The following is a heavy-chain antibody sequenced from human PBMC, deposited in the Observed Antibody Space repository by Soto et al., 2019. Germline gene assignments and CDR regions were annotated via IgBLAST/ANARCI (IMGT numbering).Heavy chain of an antibody. CDR2: INSDGSST. D-gene: IGHD3-3*01. J-gene: IGHJ6*02. V-gene: IGHV3-74*01. Sequence: GSLRLSCAASGFTFSSYWMHWVRQAPGKGLVWVSRINSDGSSTSYADSVKGRFTISRGNAKNTLYLQMNSLRAEDTAVYYCARDEGDDFWSGYYRRFYYGMDVWGQGTTVTVSS. CDR3: ARDEGDDFWSGYYRRFYYGMDV. CDR1: GFTFSSYW.